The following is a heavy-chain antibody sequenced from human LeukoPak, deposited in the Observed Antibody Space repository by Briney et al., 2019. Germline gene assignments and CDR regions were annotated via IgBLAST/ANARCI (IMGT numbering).Heavy chain of an antibody. CDR3: SRGGNHDY. J-gene: IGHJ4*02. CDR1: GFTVSSNY. CDR2: VYTGGST. V-gene: IGHV3-53*01. Sequence: GGSLRLSCAASGFTVSSNYMTWVRQAPGKGLEWVSVVYTGGSTYSADSVKGRCTISRDNSKNTLYLQMNSLRAEDTAMFYCSRGGNHDYWGQGTLVSVSS.